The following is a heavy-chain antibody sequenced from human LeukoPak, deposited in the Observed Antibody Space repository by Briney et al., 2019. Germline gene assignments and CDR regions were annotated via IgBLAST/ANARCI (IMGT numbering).Heavy chain of an antibody. CDR3: AREENCTNGVCWSGLDY. CDR2: ISYDGSNK. Sequence: PGGSLRLSCAASGFTFSSYAMHWVRQAPGKGLEWVAVISYDGSNKYYADSVKGRFTISRANSKNTLYLQMNSLRAEDTAVYYCAREENCTNGVCWSGLDYWGQGTLVTVSS. D-gene: IGHD2-8*01. CDR1: GFTFSSYA. V-gene: IGHV3-30*01. J-gene: IGHJ4*02.